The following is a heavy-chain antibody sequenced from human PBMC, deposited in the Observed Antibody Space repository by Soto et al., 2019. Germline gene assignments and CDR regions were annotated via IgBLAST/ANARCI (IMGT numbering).Heavy chain of an antibody. J-gene: IGHJ5*02. CDR3: AXVRLAFIAAAGVGWFDP. Sequence: SETLSLTCAVYGGSFSCYYWSWIRQPPGKGLEWIGEINHSGSTNYNPSLKSRVTISVDTSKNQFSLKLSSVTAADTAVYYRAXVRLAFIAAAGVGWFDPWGQGTLVTVSS. CDR1: GGSFSCYY. V-gene: IGHV4-34*01. CDR2: INHSGST. D-gene: IGHD6-13*01.